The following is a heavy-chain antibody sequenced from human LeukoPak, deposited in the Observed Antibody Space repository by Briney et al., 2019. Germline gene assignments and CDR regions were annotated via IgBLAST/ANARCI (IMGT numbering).Heavy chain of an antibody. J-gene: IGHJ4*02. D-gene: IGHD1-26*01. CDR1: GFTFSSYA. Sequence: GGSLRLSSAASGFTFSSYAMHWVRQAPGKGLEWVAVISYDGSNKYYADSVKGRLTISRDNSKNTLYLQMNSLRAEDTAVYYCARDGSGSYYPNYYFDYWGQGTLVTVSS. CDR2: ISYDGSNK. CDR3: ARDGSGSYYPNYYFDY. V-gene: IGHV3-30-3*01.